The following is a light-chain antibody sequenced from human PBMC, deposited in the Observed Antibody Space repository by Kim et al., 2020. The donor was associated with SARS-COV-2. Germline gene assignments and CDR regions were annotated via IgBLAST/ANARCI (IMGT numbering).Light chain of an antibody. CDR2: KDS. CDR1: TLPKQY. CDR3: QSSDSSGAYKV. J-gene: IGLJ3*02. Sequence: SYELTQPPSMSVSPGQTARITCAGDTLPKQYAYWYQQKPGQAPVLVIYKDSDRPSGIPERFSGSNSGTTVTLSITGVEAEDEADYYCQSSDSSGAYKVFG. V-gene: IGLV3-25*03.